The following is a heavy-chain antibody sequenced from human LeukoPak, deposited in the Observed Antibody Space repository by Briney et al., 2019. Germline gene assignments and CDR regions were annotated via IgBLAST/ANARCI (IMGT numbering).Heavy chain of an antibody. V-gene: IGHV1-8*01. CDR1: GCTFTSYD. J-gene: IGHJ6*02. CDR2: MNPNSGNR. D-gene: IGHD3-3*02. Sequence: RASVKVSCKASGCTFTSYDINWVRQATGQGLEWMGWMNPNSGNRGSAQNFQGRVTLTRNTSISTAYMELSSLRSEDTAVYYCARRRLAGSTPPHYYYILDVWGQGTTVTVSS. CDR3: ARRRLAGSTPPHYYYILDV.